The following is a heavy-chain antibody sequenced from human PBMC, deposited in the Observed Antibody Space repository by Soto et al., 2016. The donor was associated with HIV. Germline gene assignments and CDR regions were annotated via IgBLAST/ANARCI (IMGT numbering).Heavy chain of an antibody. V-gene: IGHV4-4*02. D-gene: IGHD3-22*01. CDR2: IYHSGST. CDR1: GDSITNNNW. CDR3: ARRDNRGLDY. Sequence: QVHLQESGPGLVKPSGTLSLKCAVSGDSITNNNWWNWVRQSPGKGLEWIGEIYHSGSTNYNPSLKSRVTISIEKSKNQFSLTLNSVIAADTAIYYCARRDNRGLDYVGPGESWSPSPQ. J-gene: IGHJ4*02.